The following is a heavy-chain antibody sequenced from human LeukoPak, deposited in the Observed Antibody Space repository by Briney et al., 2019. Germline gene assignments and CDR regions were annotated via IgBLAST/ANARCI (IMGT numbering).Heavy chain of an antibody. Sequence: GGSLRLSCAASGFTVSNNYMSWVRQAPGKGLEWVSLIYSGGSTYHADSVKGRFTISRDNSKNTLYLQMNSLRVEDMAVYYCAREPINDSGYFDYWGQGTLVTVSS. CDR3: AREPINDSGYFDY. CDR2: IYSGGST. CDR1: GFTVSNNY. D-gene: IGHD1-1*01. J-gene: IGHJ4*02. V-gene: IGHV3-53*01.